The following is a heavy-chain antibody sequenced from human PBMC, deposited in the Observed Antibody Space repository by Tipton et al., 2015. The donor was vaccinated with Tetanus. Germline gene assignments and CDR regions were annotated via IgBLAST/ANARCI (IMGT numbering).Heavy chain of an antibody. V-gene: IGHV3-74*03. CDR2: INSDGSST. J-gene: IGHJ4*02. CDR3: VRGVAY. CDR1: GFTFSSYW. D-gene: IGHD2-15*01. Sequence: SLRLSCAASGFTFSSYWMHWVRQAPGKGRVWVSRINSDGSSTEYADSVKGRFTISRDNSKSTLYLQMNSLRAEDTAVYYCVRGVAYWGQGTPVPVSS.